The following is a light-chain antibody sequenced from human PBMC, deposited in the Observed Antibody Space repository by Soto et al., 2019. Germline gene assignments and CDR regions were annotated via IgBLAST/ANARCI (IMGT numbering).Light chain of an antibody. CDR3: QQSFTTPLT. CDR2: VAS. V-gene: IGKV1-39*01. CDR1: QSIGRF. Sequence: DIQMTQSPSSLSASVGDRVTITCRASQSIGRFLNWHQQKPGKPPNVLINVASTLRSGVPSRFSGSGSGTDFNLTINSLQPEDFATYFCQQSFTTPLTFGGGTKLDIK. J-gene: IGKJ4*01.